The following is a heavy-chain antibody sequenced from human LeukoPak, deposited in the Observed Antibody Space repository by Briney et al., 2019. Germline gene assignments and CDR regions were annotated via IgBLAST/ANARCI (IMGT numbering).Heavy chain of an antibody. D-gene: IGHD3-10*01. V-gene: IGHV4-31*03. CDR1: GGSISSGGYY. CDR3: ARDPRDWYGVRGVFDY. J-gene: IGHJ4*02. CDR2: IYYSGST. Sequence: SQTLSLTCTVSGGSISSGGYYWSWIRQHPGKGLEGIGYIYYSGSTYYNPSLKSRVTISVDTSKNQFSLKLSSVTAADTAVYYCARDPRDWYGVRGVFDYWGQGTLVTVSS.